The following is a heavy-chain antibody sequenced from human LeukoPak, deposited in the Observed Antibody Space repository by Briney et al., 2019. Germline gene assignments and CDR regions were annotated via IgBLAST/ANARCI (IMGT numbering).Heavy chain of an antibody. V-gene: IGHV4-59*01. J-gene: IGHJ4*02. Sequence: SETLSLTCTVSGGSISSYYWSWIRQPPGKGLEWIGFIYYSGSTNFNPFLKSRVTISVDTSKNQFSLKLSSVTAADTAMYYCASSTMRPTIFNYWGQGTLVTVSS. D-gene: IGHD2-2*01. CDR2: IYYSGST. CDR1: GGSISSYY. CDR3: ASSTMRPTIFNY.